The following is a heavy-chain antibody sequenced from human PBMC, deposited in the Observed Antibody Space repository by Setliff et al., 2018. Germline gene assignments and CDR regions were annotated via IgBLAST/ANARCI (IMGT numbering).Heavy chain of an antibody. V-gene: IGHV5-51*01. Sequence: GESLKISCKTSGYTFTDYWIGWVRQMPGKGLEWMRIIFPGNSATKYSPSFQGQVTMSADKSISTAYLQWSSLKASDTAIYYCARVGDYMGFYYNYYMDVWGKGATVTVSS. D-gene: IGHD3-10*01. CDR3: ARVGDYMGFYYNYYMDV. CDR1: GYTFTDYW. CDR2: IFPGNSAT. J-gene: IGHJ6*03.